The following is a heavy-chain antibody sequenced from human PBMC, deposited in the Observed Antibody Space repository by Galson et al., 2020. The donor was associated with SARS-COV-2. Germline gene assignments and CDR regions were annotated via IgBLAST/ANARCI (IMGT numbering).Heavy chain of an antibody. J-gene: IGHJ6*02. CDR2: INPNSGGP. V-gene: IGHV1-2*02. CDR3: ARAGQSPDYYYYYNLDV. D-gene: IGHD3-10*01. Sequence: ASVKVYCKPSGYTLTGHYMHWVRKAPAQGLEWTGWINPNSGGPKYAQKFQDRVTMTRDTSISTAYMELSRLRSDDTAIYYCARAGQSPDYYYYYNLDVWGQGTTVTVSS. CDR1: GYTLTGHY.